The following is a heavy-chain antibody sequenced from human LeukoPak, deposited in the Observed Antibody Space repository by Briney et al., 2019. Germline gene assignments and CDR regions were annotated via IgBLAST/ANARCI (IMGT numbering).Heavy chain of an antibody. CDR3: AKSESGLRLGELSSFDY. Sequence: GGSLRLSCAASGFTFSSYGMNWVRQAPGKGLEWVSSISSSSSYIYYADSVKGRFTISRDNAKNSLYLQMNSLRAEDTAVYYCAKSESGLRLGELSSFDYWGQGTLVTVSS. D-gene: IGHD3-16*02. CDR2: ISSSSSYI. CDR1: GFTFSSYG. J-gene: IGHJ4*02. V-gene: IGHV3-21*04.